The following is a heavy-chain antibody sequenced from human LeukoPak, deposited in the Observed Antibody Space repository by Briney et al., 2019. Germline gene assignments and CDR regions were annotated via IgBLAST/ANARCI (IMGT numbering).Heavy chain of an antibody. D-gene: IGHD2-2*01. CDR1: GGSISSGGYY. J-gene: IGHJ6*02. CDR2: IYYSGST. V-gene: IGHV4-31*03. CDR3: ARCSSTYYYGMDV. Sequence: SETLSLTCTVSGGSISSGGYYWSWIRQHPGKGLEWIGYIYYSGSTYYNPSLKSRATISVDTSKNQFSLKLSSVTAADTAVYYCARCSSTYYYGMDVWGQGTTVTVSS.